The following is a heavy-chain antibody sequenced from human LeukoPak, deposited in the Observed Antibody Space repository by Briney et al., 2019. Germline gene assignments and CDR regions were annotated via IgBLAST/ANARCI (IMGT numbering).Heavy chain of an antibody. J-gene: IGHJ1*01. Sequence: PSETLSLTCAVYGGSFSGYYWSWIRQPPGKGLEWIGEINHSGSTNYNPSLKSRVTISVDTSKNQFSLKLSSVTAADTAVYYCARVLLLYGANGPKYFQHWGQGTLVTVSS. CDR3: ARVLLLYGANGPKYFQH. CDR2: INHSGST. V-gene: IGHV4-34*01. CDR1: GGSFSGYY. D-gene: IGHD4-17*01.